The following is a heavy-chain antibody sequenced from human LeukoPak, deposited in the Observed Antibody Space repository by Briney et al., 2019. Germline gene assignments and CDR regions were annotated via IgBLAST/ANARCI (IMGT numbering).Heavy chain of an antibody. D-gene: IGHD3-16*01. Sequence: GASVKVPCKASGYTFTGYYMHWVRQAPGQGLEWMGWINPNSGGTNYAQKFQGRVTMTRDMSTSTVYMELSSLRSEDTAVYYCARGLTYAGYMDVWGKGTTVTVSS. J-gene: IGHJ6*03. CDR1: GYTFTGYY. CDR3: ARGLTYAGYMDV. CDR2: INPNSGGT. V-gene: IGHV1-2*02.